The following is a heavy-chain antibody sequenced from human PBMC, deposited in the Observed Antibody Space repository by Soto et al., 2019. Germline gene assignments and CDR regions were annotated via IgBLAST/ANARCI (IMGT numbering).Heavy chain of an antibody. V-gene: IGHV1-2*02. D-gene: IGHD1-26*01. CDR1: GYTFTGYY. CDR2: INPNSGDT. CDR3: AKGGAIVAAGTRVYLYNAMDV. J-gene: IGHJ6*02. Sequence: ASVNVSCKASGYTFTGYYVQWVRQAPGQGLEWMGWINPNSGDTYLAQRFQGRVTMNRDTSIGTAYMELRGLTSDDTAEYYCAKGGAIVAAGTRVYLYNAMDVWGQGTTVTVSS.